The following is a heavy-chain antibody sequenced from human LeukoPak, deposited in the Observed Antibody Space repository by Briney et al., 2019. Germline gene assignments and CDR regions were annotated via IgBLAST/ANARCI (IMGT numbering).Heavy chain of an antibody. J-gene: IGHJ4*02. V-gene: IGHV4-34*01. Sequence: KSSETLSLTCAVYGGSFSGYYWSWIRQPPGKGLEWIGEINHSGSTNYNPSLKSRVTISVDTSKNQFSLKLSSVTAADTAVYYCARDSGFSGTQRGEYWGQGTLVTVSS. CDR2: INHSGST. CDR1: GGSFSGYY. CDR3: ARDSGFSGTQRGEY. D-gene: IGHD2-21*01.